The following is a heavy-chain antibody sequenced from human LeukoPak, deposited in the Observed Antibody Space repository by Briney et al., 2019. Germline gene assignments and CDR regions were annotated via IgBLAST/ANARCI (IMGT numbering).Heavy chain of an antibody. V-gene: IGHV3-66*01. CDR1: GFTVSSNY. CDR3: ARGVVVTGLDY. D-gene: IGHD2-2*01. CDR2: IYSGGST. Sequence: GGSLRLSCAASGFTVSSNYMSWVRQAPGKGLEWVSVIYSGGSTYYADSVKGRFTISRDNAKNSLYLQMNSLRAEDTAVYYCARGVVVTGLDYWGQGTLVTVSS. J-gene: IGHJ4*02.